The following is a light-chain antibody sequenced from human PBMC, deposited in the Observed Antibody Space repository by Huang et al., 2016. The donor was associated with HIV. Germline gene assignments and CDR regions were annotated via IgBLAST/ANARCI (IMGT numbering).Light chain of an antibody. Sequence: DIVLTQSPDSLAVSLGERATINCKSSQNLLSTSNNNNFVAWYQLKPGRPPKRLISWASTREAGVPDRFSGSGSGTDFALTSSSLQPEDVAIYYCQQYYTPPGFGQGTKVEI. V-gene: IGKV4-1*01. CDR3: QQYYTPPG. CDR1: QNLLSTSNNNNF. J-gene: IGKJ1*01. CDR2: WAS.